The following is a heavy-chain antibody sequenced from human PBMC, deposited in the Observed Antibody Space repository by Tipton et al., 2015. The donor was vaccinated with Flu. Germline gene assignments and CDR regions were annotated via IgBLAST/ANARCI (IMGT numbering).Heavy chain of an antibody. CDR1: GGSIGSGSDY. V-gene: IGHV4-31*03. D-gene: IGHD3-10*01. Sequence: TLSLTCTVSGGSIGSGSDYWSWIRQHPGKGLEWIGSIYYSGSTYYNPSLESRLSISVDTSKNQFSLKLISMTAADTAVYYCARDQGFGGGLAYDYYAMDVWGQGTLVTVSS. CDR3: ARDQGFGGGLAYDYYAMDV. CDR2: IYYSGST. J-gene: IGHJ6*02.